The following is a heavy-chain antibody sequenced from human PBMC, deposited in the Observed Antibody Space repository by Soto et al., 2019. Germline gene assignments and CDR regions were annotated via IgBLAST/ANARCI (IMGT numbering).Heavy chain of an antibody. CDR1: GYTFNSYG. CDR2: ICASNGNT. V-gene: IGHV1-18*01. J-gene: IGHJ4*02. Sequence: ASVTVSCKASGYTFNSYGINWVRQAPGQGLEWMGWICASNGNTKFAQNLQGRVTMTTDPSPSIDYMELRIPRSDDTAVYYCARDYYESIGYLDYWGQGTMVTVSS. CDR3: ARDYYESIGYLDY. D-gene: IGHD3-22*01.